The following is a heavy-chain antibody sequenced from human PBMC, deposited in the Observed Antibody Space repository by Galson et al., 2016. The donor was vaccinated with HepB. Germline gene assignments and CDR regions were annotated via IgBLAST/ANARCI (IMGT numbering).Heavy chain of an antibody. J-gene: IGHJ4*02. CDR3: PTNSQ. CDR2: VHSAAGT. D-gene: IGHD2/OR15-2a*01. Sequence: SLRLSCAASGFTFSNYAMTWVRQAPGKGLEWVSMVHSAAGTFYADSVKGRFTMSRDTSKNTLYLQMKNLAVEDTAVYYCPTNSQWGQGTLVTVSS. V-gene: IGHV3-53*01. CDR1: GFTFSNYA.